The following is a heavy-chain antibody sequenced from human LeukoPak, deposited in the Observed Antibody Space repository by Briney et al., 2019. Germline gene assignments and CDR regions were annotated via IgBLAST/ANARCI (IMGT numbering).Heavy chain of an antibody. V-gene: IGHV3-30*18. Sequence: PGGSLRLSCAASGFTFSSYAMHWVRQAPGKGLEWVAVISYDGSNKYYADSVKGRFTISRDNSKNTLYLQMNSLRAEDTAVYYYAKDDQWELPAWGQGTLVTVSS. J-gene: IGHJ5*02. CDR2: ISYDGSNK. D-gene: IGHD1-26*01. CDR1: GFTFSSYA. CDR3: AKDDQWELPA.